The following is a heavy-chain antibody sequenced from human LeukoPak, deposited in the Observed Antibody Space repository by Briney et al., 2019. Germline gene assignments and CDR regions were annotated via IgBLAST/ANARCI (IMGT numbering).Heavy chain of an antibody. D-gene: IGHD6-13*01. CDR1: GFTFSSYS. Sequence: GGSLRLSCAASGFTFSSYSMNWVRRAPGKGLEWVSSISSSSSYIYYADSVKGRFTISRDNAKNSLYLQMNSLRAEDTAVYYCARDLIAAAGLCFDYWGQGTLVTVSS. CDR2: ISSSSSYI. CDR3: ARDLIAAAGLCFDY. V-gene: IGHV3-21*01. J-gene: IGHJ4*02.